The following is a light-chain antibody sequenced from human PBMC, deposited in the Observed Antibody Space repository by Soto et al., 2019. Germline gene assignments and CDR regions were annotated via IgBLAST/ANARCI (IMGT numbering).Light chain of an antibody. CDR2: DVG. CDR1: SSDVGGYNY. Sequence: QSVLTQPASVSGAPGQSIAISCTGTSSDVGGYNYVSWYQHHPGKAPKLMVYDVGNRPSGVSNRFSGSKSGNTASLTISGLQAEYEADYYCSSYTSSSTYVFGTGTKLTVL. CDR3: SSYTSSSTYV. J-gene: IGLJ1*01. V-gene: IGLV2-14*03.